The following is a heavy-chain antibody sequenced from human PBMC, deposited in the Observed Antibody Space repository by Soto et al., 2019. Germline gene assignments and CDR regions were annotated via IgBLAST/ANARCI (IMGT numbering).Heavy chain of an antibody. Sequence: EVQLVESGGGLVQPGGSLRLSCAASGFTFSSYWMSWVRQAPGKGLEWVANIKQDGSEKYYVDSVKGRFTISRDNAKNSLYLQMNSLRAEDTAVYYCARDGVYYDFWSRTQYYFDYWGQGTLVTVSS. J-gene: IGHJ4*02. D-gene: IGHD3-3*01. V-gene: IGHV3-7*01. CDR3: ARDGVYYDFWSRTQYYFDY. CDR1: GFTFSSYW. CDR2: IKQDGSEK.